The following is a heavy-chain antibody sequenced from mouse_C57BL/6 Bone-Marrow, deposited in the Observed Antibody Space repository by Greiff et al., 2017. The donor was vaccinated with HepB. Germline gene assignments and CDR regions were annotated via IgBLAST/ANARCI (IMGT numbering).Heavy chain of an antibody. D-gene: IGHD2-2*01. V-gene: IGHV5-12*01. CDR2: ISNGGGST. J-gene: IGHJ1*03. CDR1: GFTFSDYY. Sequence: DVMLVESGGGLVQPGGSLKLSCAASGFTFSDYYMYWVRQTPEKRLAWVAYISNGGGSTYYPDTVKGRFTISRDNAKNTLYLQMSRLKSEDTAMYYCARLDGGYYWYFDVWGTGTTVTVSS. CDR3: ARLDGGYYWYFDV.